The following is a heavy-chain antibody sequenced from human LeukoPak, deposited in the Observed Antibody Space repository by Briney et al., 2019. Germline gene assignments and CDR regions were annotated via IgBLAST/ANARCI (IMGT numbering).Heavy chain of an antibody. CDR1: GFTFSSYG. CDR2: ISYDGSNK. Sequence: PGGSLRLSCAASGFTFSSYGMHWVRQAPGKGPEWVAVISYDGSNKYYADSVKGRFTISRDNSKNTLSLQMNSLRAEDTAVYYCAKASRSIKVVLITTSYYFDYWGQGTLVTVSS. D-gene: IGHD3-22*01. J-gene: IGHJ4*02. V-gene: IGHV3-30*18. CDR3: AKASRSIKVVLITTSYYFDY.